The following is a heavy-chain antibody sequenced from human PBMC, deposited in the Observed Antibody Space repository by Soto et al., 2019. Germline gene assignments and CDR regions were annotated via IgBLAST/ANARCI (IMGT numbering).Heavy chain of an antibody. Sequence: GGSLRLSCAASGFTFSSYGMHWVRQAACRGLEWVAVISYDGSNKYYADSVKGRFAISRDNSKNTLYLQMNSLRAEDTAVYYCAKGLYYYDSSGYYSDPFDIWGQGTMVTVSS. CDR1: GFTFSSYG. J-gene: IGHJ3*02. CDR2: ISYDGSNK. V-gene: IGHV3-30*18. D-gene: IGHD3-22*01. CDR3: AKGLYYYDSSGYYSDPFDI.